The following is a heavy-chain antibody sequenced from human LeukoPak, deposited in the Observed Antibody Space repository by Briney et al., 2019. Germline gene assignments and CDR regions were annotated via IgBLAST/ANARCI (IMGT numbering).Heavy chain of an antibody. D-gene: IGHD1-26*01. J-gene: IGHJ6*03. CDR3: ARGYLDWELPHYYYYMDV. CDR1: GGTFSSYA. V-gene: IGHV1-69*13. CDR2: IIPIFGTA. Sequence: ASVNVSCKASGGTFSSYAISWVRQAPGQGLEWMGGIIPIFGTANYAQKFQGRVTITADESTSTAYMELSSLRSEDTAVYYCARGYLDWELPHYYYYMDVWGKGTTVTVSS.